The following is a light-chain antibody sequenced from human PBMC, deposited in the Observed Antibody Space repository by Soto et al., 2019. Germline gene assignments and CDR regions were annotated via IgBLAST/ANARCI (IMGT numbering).Light chain of an antibody. V-gene: IGKV3-20*01. J-gene: IGKJ1*01. CDR2: GAS. Sequence: EIAMTQSPATVSVSPVERATLSCMASQSVSNNYLAWYQQKPGQAPRLLIYGASNRATGIPDRFSGSGSGTDFTLTISRLEPEDFAVYYCQQYGSSGTFGQGTKVDIK. CDR1: QSVSNNY. CDR3: QQYGSSGT.